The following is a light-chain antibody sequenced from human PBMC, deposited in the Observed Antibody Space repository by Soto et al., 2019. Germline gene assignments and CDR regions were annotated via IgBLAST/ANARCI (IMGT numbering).Light chain of an antibody. J-gene: IGLJ1*01. CDR2: GNS. Sequence: SVLTQPPSVSGAPGQRVTISCTGSSSNIGAGYDVHWYQQLPGTAPKLLIYGNSNRPSGVPDRFSGSKSGTSASLAITGLQAEDEADYYCQSYDSSLSGFYVFGIGTKVTVL. CDR3: QSYDSSLSGFYV. V-gene: IGLV1-40*01. CDR1: SSNIGAGYD.